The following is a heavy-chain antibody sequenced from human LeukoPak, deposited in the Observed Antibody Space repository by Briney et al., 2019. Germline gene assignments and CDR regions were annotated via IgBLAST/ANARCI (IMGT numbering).Heavy chain of an antibody. V-gene: IGHV3-21*01. CDR1: GFTFSSHS. CDR2: ISSSTTYI. J-gene: IGHJ4*02. Sequence: GGSLRLSCAASGFTFSSHSMNWVRQAPGKGLEWVSSISSSTTYIYYADSVKGRFTISRDNAKNSPNLQMNSLRAEDTAVYYCARDGNIAACDYWGQGTLVTVSS. CDR3: ARDGNIAACDY. D-gene: IGHD6-25*01.